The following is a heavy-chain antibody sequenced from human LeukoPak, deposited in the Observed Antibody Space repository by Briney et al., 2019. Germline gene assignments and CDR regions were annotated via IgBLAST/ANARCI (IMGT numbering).Heavy chain of an antibody. Sequence: GGSLRLSCAASGFTFDSYGMHWVRQAPGKGLEWLAVIPYDGGYTYYADSVKGRVTISRDNSKNTVYLQMNSLRADDTAVYYCAKRGVVIRVILVGFHKEAYYFDSWGQGALVTVSS. CDR1: GFTFDSYG. CDR2: IPYDGGYT. D-gene: IGHD3-22*01. V-gene: IGHV3-30*02. CDR3: AKRGVVIRVILVGFHKEAYYFDS. J-gene: IGHJ4*02.